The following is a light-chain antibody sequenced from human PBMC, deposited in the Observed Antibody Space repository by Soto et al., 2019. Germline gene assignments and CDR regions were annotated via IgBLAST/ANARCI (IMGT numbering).Light chain of an antibody. CDR1: SSNIGSNT. CDR3: ASWDVSLEAWV. CDR2: NDS. Sequence: QSVLTQPPSVSGTPGQRVTISCSGSSSNIGSNTVNWFQQVPGMAPRLLIYNDSQRPSGVPDRFSGSRSGTSASLAISGLQSDDEADFYCASWDVSLEAWVFGGGTQLTVL. J-gene: IGLJ3*02. V-gene: IGLV1-44*01.